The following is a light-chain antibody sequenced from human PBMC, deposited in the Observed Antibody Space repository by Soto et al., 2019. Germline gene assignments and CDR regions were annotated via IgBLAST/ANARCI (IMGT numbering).Light chain of an antibody. CDR3: VAWDDSLNGLV. J-gene: IGLJ2*01. V-gene: IGLV1-44*01. CDR1: SSNIGRYT. CDR2: SSS. Sequence: QAVVTQPPSASGTPGQRVSISCSGSSSNIGRYTVNWYQQFPGTAPKLLIYSSSQRPSGVPDRFSGSKSGTSASLAISGLQSEDEADYYCVAWDDSLNGLVFGGGTKLTVL.